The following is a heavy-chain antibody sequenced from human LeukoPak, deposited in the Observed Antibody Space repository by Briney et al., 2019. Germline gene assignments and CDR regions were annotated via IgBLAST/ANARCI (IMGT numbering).Heavy chain of an antibody. D-gene: IGHD6-19*01. Sequence: GGSLRLSCATSGFTFTDHYMDWVRQAPGKGLEWVSTLSGSGITTYYADSVKGRFTISRDNSKNTLYLQMNSLRAEDTAVYYCAKGIYSSGWSYFDYWGHGTLVTVSS. CDR3: AKGIYSSGWSYFDY. CDR2: LSGSGITT. J-gene: IGHJ4*01. V-gene: IGHV3-23*01. CDR1: GFTFTDHY.